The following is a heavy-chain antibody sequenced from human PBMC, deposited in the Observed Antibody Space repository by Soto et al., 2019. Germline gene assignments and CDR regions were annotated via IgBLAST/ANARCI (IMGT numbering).Heavy chain of an antibody. Sequence: EVQLVESGGGLVQPGGSLRLSCAASGFTFSSYWMHWVRQAPGKGLVWVSRIISDGSSSSYADSVKGRFTISRDNAKNTLYLQMNSLIAEDTAVYYCVRTSMVVAAATREDYWGQGTLVTVSS. D-gene: IGHD2-15*01. CDR3: VRTSMVVAAATREDY. J-gene: IGHJ4*02. V-gene: IGHV3-74*01. CDR2: IISDGSSS. CDR1: GFTFSSYW.